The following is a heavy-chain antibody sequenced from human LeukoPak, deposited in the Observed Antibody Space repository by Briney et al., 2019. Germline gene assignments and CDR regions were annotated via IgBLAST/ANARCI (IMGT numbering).Heavy chain of an antibody. D-gene: IGHD3-3*01. Sequence: GSLRLSCEASGFTFGTHAMNWIRQTPGKGLEWLSVISGDVQTTTYASSVKGRFTISRDNSKNTLCLEMNSLRVDDTAIYYCAKDGYYSSANHFARLHFDLWGRGTRVTVSS. CDR1: GFTFGTHA. J-gene: IGHJ2*01. CDR2: ISGDVQTT. V-gene: IGHV3-23*01. CDR3: AKDGYYSSANHFARLHFDL.